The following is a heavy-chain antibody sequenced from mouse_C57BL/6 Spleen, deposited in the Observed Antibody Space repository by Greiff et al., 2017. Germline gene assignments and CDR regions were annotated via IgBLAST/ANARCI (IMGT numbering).Heavy chain of an antibody. CDR1: GIDFSRYW. CDR3: ANIYYYGRGFAY. Sequence: EVKLLESGGGLVQPGGSLKLSCAASGIDFSRYWMSWVRRAPGKGLEWIGEINPDSSTINYAPSLKDKFIISRDNAKNTLYLQMSKVRSEDTALYYCANIYYYGRGFAYWGQGTLVTVSA. CDR2: INPDSSTI. V-gene: IGHV4-1*01. D-gene: IGHD1-1*01. J-gene: IGHJ3*01.